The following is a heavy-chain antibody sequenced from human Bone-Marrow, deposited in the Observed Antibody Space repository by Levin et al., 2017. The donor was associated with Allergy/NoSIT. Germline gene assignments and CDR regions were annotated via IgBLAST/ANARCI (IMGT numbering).Heavy chain of an antibody. CDR2: MSPNSGDT. CDR3: ARGVNAGLDY. Sequence: VASVKVSCKTAGYTFTTLDMNWVRQAPGQGFEWMGWMSPNSGDTGYAQKFQDRVTMTRDTSTNTAYMELATLTSEDTAVYYCARGVNAGLDYWGQGVLVTVSS. CDR1: GYTFTTLD. J-gene: IGHJ4*02. D-gene: IGHD1-14*01. V-gene: IGHV1-8*02.